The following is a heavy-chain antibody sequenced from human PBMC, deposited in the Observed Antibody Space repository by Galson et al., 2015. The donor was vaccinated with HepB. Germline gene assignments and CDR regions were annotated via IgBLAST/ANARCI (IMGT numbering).Heavy chain of an antibody. Sequence: QSGAEVKKPGESLKISCKGSGYSFTSYWIGWVRQVSGKSLEWMGIIYPGDSDTRYSPSFQGQVTISADKSINTAYLQWSSLKASDTAMYYCARPLHDPQGGFDPWGQGTLVTVSS. CDR2: IYPGDSDT. CDR1: GYSFTSYW. CDR3: ARPLHDPQGGFDP. J-gene: IGHJ5*02. V-gene: IGHV5-51*03. D-gene: IGHD2-15*01.